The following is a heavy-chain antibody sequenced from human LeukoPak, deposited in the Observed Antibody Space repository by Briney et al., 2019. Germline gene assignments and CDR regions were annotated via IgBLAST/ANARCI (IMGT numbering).Heavy chain of an antibody. J-gene: IGHJ4*02. V-gene: IGHV3-21*06. D-gene: IGHD5-18*01. Sequence: PGGSLRLSCATSGFTFSSYNMNWVRQVPGKGLEWVSSISSSSYMYYADSVKGRFTISRDNAQNLLYLHMNSLRAEDTAIYYCAREDTAVVSVTTHWGRGTLVTVSS. CDR2: ISSSSYM. CDR3: AREDTAVVSVTTH. CDR1: GFTFSSYN.